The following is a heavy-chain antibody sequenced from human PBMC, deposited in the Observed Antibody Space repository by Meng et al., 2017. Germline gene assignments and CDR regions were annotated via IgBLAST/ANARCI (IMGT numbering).Heavy chain of an antibody. V-gene: IGHV3-7*01. CDR1: GFTFSSYW. CDR2: IKQDGSEK. CDR3: AKGDTYYYGSGSYLGGY. D-gene: IGHD3-10*01. Sequence: GESLKISCAASGFTFSSYWMSWVRQAPGKGLEWVANIKQDGSEKYYVDSVKGRFTISRDNAKNSLYLQMNSLRAEDTAVYYCAKGDTYYYGSGSYLGGYWGQGTLVTVSS. J-gene: IGHJ4*02.